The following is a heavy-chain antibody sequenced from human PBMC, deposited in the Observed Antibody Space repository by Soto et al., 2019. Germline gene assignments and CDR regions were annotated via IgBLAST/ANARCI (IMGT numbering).Heavy chain of an antibody. Sequence: EVQLLESGGGLVQPGGSLRISCAPSGFTFSDYGINWVRQAPGKGLEWVSGITKTGRSTFLADSVRGRFTISRDNLNNIGYLQMNSLRADDTALYYCTKDADVYDFAFDSWGQGTMVTVSS. CDR1: GFTFSDYG. J-gene: IGHJ3*02. CDR3: TKDADVYDFAFDS. D-gene: IGHD3-3*01. CDR2: ITKTGRST. V-gene: IGHV3-23*01.